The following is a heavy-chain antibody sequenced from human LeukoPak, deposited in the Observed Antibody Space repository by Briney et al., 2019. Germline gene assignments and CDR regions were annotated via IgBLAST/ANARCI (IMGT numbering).Heavy chain of an antibody. CDR3: ARDTAMVKFDY. CDR1: GGTFSSYA. Sequence: SVKVSCTASGGTFSSYAISWVRQAPGQGLEWMGGIIPIFGTANYAQKFQGRVTITADESTSTAYMELSSLRSEDAAVYYCARDTAMVKFDYWGPGNPGHRLL. J-gene: IGHJ4*02. V-gene: IGHV1-69*13. CDR2: IIPIFGTA. D-gene: IGHD5-18*01.